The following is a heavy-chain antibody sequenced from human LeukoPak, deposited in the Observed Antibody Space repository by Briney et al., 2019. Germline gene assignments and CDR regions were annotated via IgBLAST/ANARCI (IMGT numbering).Heavy chain of an antibody. CDR3: ARYLHDNGAFDS. V-gene: IGHV3-7*05. CDR1: GFTFSTYW. J-gene: IGHJ5*01. Sequence: GGSLRLSCAASGFTFSTYWMGWGRQAPGKGLEWVANIREDGSDKYYVDSVKGRFTISRDNAKNSLCLQMNNLRAEDTAVYYCARYLHDNGAFDSWGQGTLVTVSS. D-gene: IGHD2-8*01. CDR2: IREDGSDK.